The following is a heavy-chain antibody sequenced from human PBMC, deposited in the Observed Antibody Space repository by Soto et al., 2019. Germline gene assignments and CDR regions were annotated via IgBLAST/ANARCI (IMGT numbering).Heavy chain of an antibody. CDR3: AALIVVVMYPDY. CDR2: ISSSSSYT. CDR1: GFTFSNYY. J-gene: IGHJ4*02. D-gene: IGHD3-22*01. V-gene: IGHV3-11*03. Sequence: GGSLRLSCAASGFTFSNYYMSWIRQAPGKGLEWVSYISSSSSYTNYADSVKGRFTISRDNAKNSLYLQMNSLRAEDTAVYYCAALIVVVMYPDYWGQGTLVTVSS.